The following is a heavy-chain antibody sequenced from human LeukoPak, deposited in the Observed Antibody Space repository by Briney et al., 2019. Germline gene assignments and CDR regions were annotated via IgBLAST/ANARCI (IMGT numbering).Heavy chain of an antibody. V-gene: IGHV3-7*01. D-gene: IGHD5-18*01. Sequence: GGSLGLSCAASGFTFSSYWMSWVRQAPGKGLEWVANIKQDGSEKYYVDSVKGRFTISRDNAKNSLYLQMNSLRAEDTAVYYCARDDGAPTWIQLWSDYYYYMDVWGKGTTVTISS. CDR2: IKQDGSEK. CDR3: ARDDGAPTWIQLWSDYYYYMDV. CDR1: GFTFSSYW. J-gene: IGHJ6*03.